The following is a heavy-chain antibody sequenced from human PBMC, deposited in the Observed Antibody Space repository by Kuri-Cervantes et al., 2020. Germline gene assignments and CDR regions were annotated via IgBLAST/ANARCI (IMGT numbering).Heavy chain of an antibody. CDR1: GGSVSSGSYY. Sequence: SETLSLTCTVSGGSVSSGSYYWSWIRQPPGKGLEWIGYIYYSGSTNYNPSLKSRVTISVDTSKNQFSLKLSSVTAADTAVYYCARAVGWSTEYYFDYWGQGTLVTVSS. J-gene: IGHJ4*02. V-gene: IGHV4-61*01. D-gene: IGHD6-19*01. CDR3: ARAVGWSTEYYFDY. CDR2: IYYSGST.